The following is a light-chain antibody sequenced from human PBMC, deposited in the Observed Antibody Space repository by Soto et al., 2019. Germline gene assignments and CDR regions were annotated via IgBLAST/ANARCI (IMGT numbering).Light chain of an antibody. CDR1: QSVSSSY. CDR2: GAS. Sequence: EIALTQAPGTLSLSPGERATLSCRASQSVSSSYLAWYQQKPGQAPRLLIYGASSRATGIPDRFSGSGSGTDFTLTISRLEPEDFAVYYCQQYGSSPRFGQGTTGEIK. J-gene: IGKJ1*01. V-gene: IGKV3-20*01. CDR3: QQYGSSPR.